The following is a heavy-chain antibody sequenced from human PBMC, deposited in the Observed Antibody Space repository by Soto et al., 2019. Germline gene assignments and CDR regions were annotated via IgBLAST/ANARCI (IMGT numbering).Heavy chain of an antibody. D-gene: IGHD1-26*01. J-gene: IGHJ6*02. CDR3: ASVGAPRPVYGMDV. CDR1: GFTFSNYA. V-gene: IGHV3-30-3*01. CDR2: ISYDGGNK. Sequence: QVQLVESGGGVVQPGRSLRLSCAASGFTFSNYAMHWVRQAPGKGLEWVAVISYDGGNKYYPDSVKGRLTISRDNSKNTLYLQMNSLRAEDTAVYYCASVGAPRPVYGMDVWGQGTTVIVSS.